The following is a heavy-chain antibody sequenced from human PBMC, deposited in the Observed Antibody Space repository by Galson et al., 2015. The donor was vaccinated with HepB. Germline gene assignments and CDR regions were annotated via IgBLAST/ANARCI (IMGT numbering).Heavy chain of an antibody. D-gene: IGHD3-10*01. CDR3: SIMVRRSPFDY. Sequence: SLRLSCAASGFTFNTFWMSWVRQTPGEGLEWVANIKEDGSETYYVDSVKGRFTISRDNAKNLLYLQMNSLRDEDTAIYYCSIMVRRSPFDYWGQGTLVSVSS. CDR2: IKEDGSET. V-gene: IGHV3-7*01. J-gene: IGHJ4*02. CDR1: GFTFNTFW.